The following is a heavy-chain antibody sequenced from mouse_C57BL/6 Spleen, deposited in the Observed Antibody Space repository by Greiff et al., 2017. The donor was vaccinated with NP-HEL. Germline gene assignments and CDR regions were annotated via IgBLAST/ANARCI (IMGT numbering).Heavy chain of an antibody. D-gene: IGHD1-1*01. J-gene: IGHJ3*01. CDR2: INPSSGYT. CDR3: ASPYYYGSSSGAY. Sequence: QVHVKQSGAELAKPGASVKLSCKASGYTFTSYWMHWVKQRPGQGLEWIGYINPSSGYTKYNQKFKDKATLTADKSSSTAYMQLSSLTYEDSAVYYCASPYYYGSSSGAYWGQGTLVTVSA. CDR1: GYTFTSYW. V-gene: IGHV1-7*01.